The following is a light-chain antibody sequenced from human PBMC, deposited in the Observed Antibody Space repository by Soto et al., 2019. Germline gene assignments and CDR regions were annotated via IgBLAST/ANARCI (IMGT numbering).Light chain of an antibody. CDR1: QSVSSIY. CDR3: QQYGSSPIT. CDR2: ATS. V-gene: IGKV3-20*01. J-gene: IGKJ5*01. Sequence: EIVLTQSPATLSLSPVERATLSCMASQSVSSIYLAWYQQKPGQAPSLLIYATSSRATGIPDRFSGSGSGTDFSLTISRLEPEDFAVYYCQQYGSSPITFGQGTRLEIK.